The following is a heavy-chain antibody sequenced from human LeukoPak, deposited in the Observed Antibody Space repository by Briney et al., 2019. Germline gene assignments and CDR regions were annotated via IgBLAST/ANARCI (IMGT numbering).Heavy chain of an antibody. D-gene: IGHD5-12*01. V-gene: IGHV1-46*01. Sequence: ASVKVSCKASGYTFPSYSYHWVRQAPGQGLEWMGILNPSGGSTSYAQKFQGRVTMTRDTSTSTVYMELRSLRSEDTAVYYCARDPITGNSGYASRGDAFDMWGQGTMVTVSS. CDR2: LNPSGGST. J-gene: IGHJ3*02. CDR1: GYTFPSYS. CDR3: ARDPITGNSGYASRGDAFDM.